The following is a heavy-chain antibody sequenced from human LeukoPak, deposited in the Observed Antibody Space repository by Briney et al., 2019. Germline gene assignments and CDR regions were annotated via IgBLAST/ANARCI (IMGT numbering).Heavy chain of an antibody. CDR3: AKARIIGVGWAQFDS. J-gene: IGHJ4*02. CDR2: FDGNAHGT. V-gene: IGHV3-23*01. Sequence: GGSLRLSCATSGFTFSRFGMTWVRQPPGKGLEWVASFDGNAHGTYFADSVKGRCTISSDNSKNTVYLQMNSLRADDTAIYYCAKARIIGVGWAQFDSWGQGSLVIVSS. D-gene: IGHD2-21*01. CDR1: GFTFSRFG.